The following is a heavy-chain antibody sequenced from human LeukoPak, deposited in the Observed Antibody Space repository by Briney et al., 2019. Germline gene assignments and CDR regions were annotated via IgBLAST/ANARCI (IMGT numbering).Heavy chain of an antibody. CDR3: ARDPDPPMLVLMVYAPDYGMDV. Sequence: HSGGSLRLSCAASGFTFNNYAMNWVRQAPGKGLEWVSGISGSGGSTYYADSVKGRFTISRDNSKHTVYLQMNSLRVEDTAVYYCARDPDPPMLVLMVYAPDYGMDVWGQGTTVTVSS. CDR2: ISGSGGST. CDR1: GFTFNNYA. J-gene: IGHJ6*02. D-gene: IGHD2-8*01. V-gene: IGHV3-23*01.